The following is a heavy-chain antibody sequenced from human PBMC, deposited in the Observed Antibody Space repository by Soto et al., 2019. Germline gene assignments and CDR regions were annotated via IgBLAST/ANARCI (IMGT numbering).Heavy chain of an antibody. V-gene: IGHV3-30*18. CDR1: GFFFSSYG. Sequence: GGSLRLSCAASGFFFSSYGMHWVRQVPGKGLEWVAVISYDGSNKYYADSVKGRFTISRDNSKNTLYLQMNSLRGEDTARYYCAKDHAPGVYASQYHFDYWGQGTLVTVSS. J-gene: IGHJ4*02. CDR2: ISYDGSNK. D-gene: IGHD3-16*01. CDR3: AKDHAPGVYASQYHFDY.